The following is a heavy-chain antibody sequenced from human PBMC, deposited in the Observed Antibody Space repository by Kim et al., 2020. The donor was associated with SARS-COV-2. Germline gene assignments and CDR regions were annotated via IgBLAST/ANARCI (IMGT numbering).Heavy chain of an antibody. J-gene: IGHJ4*02. Sequence: SYAQKFQGRVTMTRDTSTSTVYMGLSSLRSEDTAVYYCARDYSSSWTDYWGQGTLVTVSS. V-gene: IGHV1-46*01. D-gene: IGHD6-13*01. CDR3: ARDYSSSWTDY.